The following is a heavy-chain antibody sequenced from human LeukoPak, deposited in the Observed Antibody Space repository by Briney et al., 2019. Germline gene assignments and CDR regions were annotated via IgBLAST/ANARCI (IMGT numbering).Heavy chain of an antibody. J-gene: IGHJ6*03. D-gene: IGHD3-3*01. CDR3: ARGARRFLEWLLGDYYYYMDV. CDR1: GGTFSSYA. Sequence: SVKVSCKASGGTFSSYAISWVRQAPGQGLEWMGGIIPIFGTANYAQKFQGRVTITADESTSTAYMELSSLRSEDTAVYCCARGARRFLEWLLGDYYYYMDVWGKGTTVTVSS. V-gene: IGHV1-69*13. CDR2: IIPIFGTA.